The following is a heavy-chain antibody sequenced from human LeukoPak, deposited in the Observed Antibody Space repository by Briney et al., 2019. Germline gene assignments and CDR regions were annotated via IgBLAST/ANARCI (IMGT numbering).Heavy chain of an antibody. CDR3: ASPNDYYDSSGYSSYFDY. CDR2: IYSGGST. D-gene: IGHD3-22*01. J-gene: IGHJ4*02. V-gene: IGHV3-66*01. CDR1: GFTVSSNY. Sequence: GGSLRLSCAASGFTVSSNYMSWVRQAPGKGLEWVSVIYSGGSTYYADSVKGRFTISRDNAKNSLYLQMSSLRAEDTAVYYCASPNDYYDSSGYSSYFDYWGQGTLVTVSS.